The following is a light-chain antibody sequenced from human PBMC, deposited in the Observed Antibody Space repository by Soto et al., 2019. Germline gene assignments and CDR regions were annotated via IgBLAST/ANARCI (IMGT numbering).Light chain of an antibody. CDR2: DIS. V-gene: IGKV3-15*01. Sequence: EVVMTQSPATLSVSPGERAXXXXRASQPVSRNLAWYQQRPGQAPRLLIYDISNRAAGVPARFSGSGSETEFTLTIRSLQSEDFAVYFCQQYNNWPSFGQGTRLEIK. CDR1: QPVSRN. J-gene: IGKJ5*01. CDR3: QQYNNWPS.